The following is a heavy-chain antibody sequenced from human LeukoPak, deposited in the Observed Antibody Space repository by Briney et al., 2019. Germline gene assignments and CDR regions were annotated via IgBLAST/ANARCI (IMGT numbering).Heavy chain of an antibody. CDR2: ICYSGST. V-gene: IGHV4-59*01. Sequence: SETLSLTCTVSGGSISSYYWSWIRQPPGKGLEWIGYICYSGSTNYNPSLKSRVTISVDTSKNQFSLKLSSVTAADTAVYYCASRLATLDGFDYWGQGTLVTVSS. CDR3: ASRLATLDGFDY. D-gene: IGHD5-12*01. J-gene: IGHJ4*02. CDR1: GGSISSYY.